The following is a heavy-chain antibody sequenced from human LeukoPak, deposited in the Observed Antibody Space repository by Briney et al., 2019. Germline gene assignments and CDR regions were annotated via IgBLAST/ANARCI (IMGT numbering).Heavy chain of an antibody. D-gene: IGHD2-8*01. Sequence: GGSLRLSCAASGFTFSSYAMSWVRQAPGKGLEWVSAISGSGGSTYYADSVKGRFTISRDNSKNTLYLQMNSLRAEDTAVYYCAKVLLTLGYCTNGVCYYDYWGQGTLVTVSS. CDR1: GFTFSSYA. J-gene: IGHJ4*02. CDR2: ISGSGGST. CDR3: AKVLLTLGYCTNGVCYYDY. V-gene: IGHV3-23*01.